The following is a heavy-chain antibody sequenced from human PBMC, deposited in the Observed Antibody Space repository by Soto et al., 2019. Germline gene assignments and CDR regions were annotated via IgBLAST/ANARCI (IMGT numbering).Heavy chain of an antibody. Sequence: ASVKVSCKASENTFIGYYLHWVRQAPGQGLEWMRCIIPYSGDTDSAQKFQGRVTLPRDTSTRTVYMELSRLTSDDTADYYCAWVVPPAIFNQWGQGGLVTVSS. CDR3: AWVVPPAIFNQ. CDR2: IIPYSGDT. J-gene: IGHJ4*02. CDR1: ENTFIGYY. V-gene: IGHV1-2*02. D-gene: IGHD2-2*01.